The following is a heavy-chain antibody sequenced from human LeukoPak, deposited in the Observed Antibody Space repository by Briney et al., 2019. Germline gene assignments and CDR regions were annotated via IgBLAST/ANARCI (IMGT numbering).Heavy chain of an antibody. Sequence: GASVTVSCKAPGGTFSSYAISWVRQAPGQGLEWMGGIIPIFGTANYAQKFQGRVTITADESTSTAYMELSSLRSEDTAVYYCARVTIWFGELLPGPFDYWGQGTLVTVSS. V-gene: IGHV1-69*13. J-gene: IGHJ4*02. D-gene: IGHD3-10*01. CDR1: GGTFSSYA. CDR3: ARVTIWFGELLPGPFDY. CDR2: IIPIFGTA.